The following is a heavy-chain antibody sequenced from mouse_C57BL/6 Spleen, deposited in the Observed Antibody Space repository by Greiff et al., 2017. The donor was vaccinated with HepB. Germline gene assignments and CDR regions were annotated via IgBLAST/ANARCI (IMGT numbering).Heavy chain of an antibody. J-gene: IGHJ3*01. D-gene: IGHD2-4*01. CDR2: IDPSDSET. V-gene: IGHV1-52*01. Sequence: QVQLQQPGAELVRPGSSVKLSCKASGYTFTSYWMHWVKQRPIQGLEWIGNIDPSDSETHYNQKFKDKATLTVDKSSSTAYMQLSSLTSEDSAVYYCAREGEHRVIYYDYDRGAWFAYWGQGTLVTVSA. CDR3: AREGEHRVIYYDYDRGAWFAY. CDR1: GYTFTSYW.